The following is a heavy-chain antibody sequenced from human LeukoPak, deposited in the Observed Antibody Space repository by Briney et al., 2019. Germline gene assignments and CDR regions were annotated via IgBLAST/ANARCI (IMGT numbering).Heavy chain of an antibody. CDR1: GGSISSYY. CDR3: VTYYFDSSGPKKNY. D-gene: IGHD3-22*01. V-gene: IGHV4-59*01. CDR2: IYYTGST. Sequence: SETLSLTCTVSGGSISSYYWSWIRQPPGKGLEWIGYIYYTGSTSYNPSLKSRVTISMDTSKNQFSLKLSSVTAADSAVYYCVTYYFDSSGPKKNYWGQGTLVTVSS. J-gene: IGHJ4*02.